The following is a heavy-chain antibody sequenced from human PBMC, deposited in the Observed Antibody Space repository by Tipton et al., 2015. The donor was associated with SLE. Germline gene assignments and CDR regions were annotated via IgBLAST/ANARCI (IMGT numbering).Heavy chain of an antibody. Sequence: SLRLSCAASGLRVGTNYMNWIRQAPGKGLEWVSVVYSGGKIFYADSVKGRFTISRDNTNNTLSLQMDSLRVDDTAVYYCAREEGKPKSTGFDYWGQGSLVTVSS. CDR2: VYSGGKI. J-gene: IGHJ4*02. V-gene: IGHV3-66*02. D-gene: IGHD2-8*02. CDR3: AREEGKPKSTGFDY. CDR1: GLRVGTNY.